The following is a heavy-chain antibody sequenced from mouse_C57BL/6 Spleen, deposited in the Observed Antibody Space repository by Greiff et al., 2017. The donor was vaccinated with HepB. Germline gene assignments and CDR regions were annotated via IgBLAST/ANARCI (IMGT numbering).Heavy chain of an antibody. Sequence: VQLVESGPGLVAPSQSLSITCTVSGFSLTSYGVHWVRQPQGKGLEWLGVIWAGGSTNYNSALMSRLSISQDNSKSQVFLKMNRLQTDDKAMYYCARLEDIWGQGTTLTVSS. J-gene: IGHJ2*01. CDR2: IWAGGST. V-gene: IGHV2-9*02. D-gene: IGHD1-3*01. CDR1: GFSLTSYG. CDR3: ARLEDI.